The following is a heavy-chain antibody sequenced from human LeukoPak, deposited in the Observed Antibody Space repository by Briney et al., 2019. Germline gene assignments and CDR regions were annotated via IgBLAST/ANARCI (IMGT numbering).Heavy chain of an antibody. CDR1: GFTFSSYG. Sequence: GGSLRLSCAASGFTFSSYGMHWVRQAPGKGLEWVAVISYDGSNKYYADSVKGRFTISRDNSKNTLYLQMNSLRAEDTAVYYCAKGLGGYSYAFPSYMDVWGKGTTVTVSS. D-gene: IGHD5-18*01. J-gene: IGHJ6*03. CDR3: AKGLGGYSYAFPSYMDV. V-gene: IGHV3-30*18. CDR2: ISYDGSNK.